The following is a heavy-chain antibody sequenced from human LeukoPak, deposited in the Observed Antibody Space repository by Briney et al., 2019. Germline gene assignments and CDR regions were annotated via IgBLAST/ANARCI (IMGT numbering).Heavy chain of an antibody. CDR1: GFTFSTYE. D-gene: IGHD6-6*01. Sequence: GGSLRLSCAASGFTFSTYEMNRVRQAPGKGLEWVSYISASGRNIYYADSVKGRFTISRDNSKNTLYLQMNSLRAEDTAVYYCAKDPPSRELVLDGYWGQGTLVTVSS. V-gene: IGHV3-48*03. CDR3: AKDPPSRELVLDGY. J-gene: IGHJ4*02. CDR2: ISASGRNI.